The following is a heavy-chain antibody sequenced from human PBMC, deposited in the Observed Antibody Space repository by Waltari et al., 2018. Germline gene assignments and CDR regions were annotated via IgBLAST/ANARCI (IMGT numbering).Heavy chain of an antibody. CDR1: GGTFSSYA. Sequence: QVQRVQSGAEVKKPGSSVKVSCKASGGTFSSYAISWVRQAPGQGLEWMGWIIPIFGTAHYAQKFQGIVTITADKSTSTAYMELSSLRSEDTAVYYCARAIDVWNAFDIWGQGTMVTVSS. CDR3: ARAIDVWNAFDI. J-gene: IGHJ3*02. D-gene: IGHD2-8*01. V-gene: IGHV1-69*14. CDR2: IIPIFGTA.